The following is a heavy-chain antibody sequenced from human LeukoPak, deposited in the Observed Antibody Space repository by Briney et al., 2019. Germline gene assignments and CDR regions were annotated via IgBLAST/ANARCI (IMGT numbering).Heavy chain of an antibody. CDR3: ARRRDYYDSRGYYAFDI. CDR2: IYYSGST. J-gene: IGHJ3*02. CDR1: GVSISSDY. Sequence: SETLSLTCNVSGVSISSDYWTWIRQPPGRGLEWIGNIYYSGSTNSNPSLKSRVTISVDTSKSQFSLKLNSVTAADTAVYYCARRRDYYDSRGYYAFDIWGHGTMVTVSS. V-gene: IGHV4-59*01. D-gene: IGHD3-22*01.